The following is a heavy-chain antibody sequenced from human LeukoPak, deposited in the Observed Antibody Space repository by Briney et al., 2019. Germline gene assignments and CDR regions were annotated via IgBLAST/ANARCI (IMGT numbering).Heavy chain of an antibody. J-gene: IGHJ3*02. CDR1: GFTFSGSA. D-gene: IGHD1-20*01. CDR3: TRERANWNDAFDI. Sequence: GGSLRLSCAASGFTFSGSAMHWVRQASGKGLEWVGRIRSKANSYATAYAASVKGRFTISRDDSKNTAYLQMNSLKTEDTAVYYCTRERANWNDAFDIWGQGTMVTVSS. CDR2: IRSKANSYAT. V-gene: IGHV3-73*01.